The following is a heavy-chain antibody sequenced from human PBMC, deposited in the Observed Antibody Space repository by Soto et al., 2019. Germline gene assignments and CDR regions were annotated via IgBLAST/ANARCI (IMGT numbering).Heavy chain of an antibody. D-gene: IGHD3-10*01. V-gene: IGHV1-46*01. J-gene: IGHJ4*02. Sequence: GASVKVSCKASGYTFTYYNMHWFRQAPGQGLEWLGIIRPSGINTAYAQRFQGRVTMTRDTSTGIANMELASLTSEDTAVYYCAREPKESFYFDYWGQGTLVTVSS. CDR1: GYTFTYYN. CDR3: AREPKESFYFDY. CDR2: IRPSGINT.